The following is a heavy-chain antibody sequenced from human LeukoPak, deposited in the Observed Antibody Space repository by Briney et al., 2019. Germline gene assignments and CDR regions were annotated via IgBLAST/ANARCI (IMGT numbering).Heavy chain of an antibody. V-gene: IGHV3-74*01. J-gene: IGHJ6*02. Sequence: SGGSLRLSCAASGFNFASNWMHWVRQTPGKGLMWVSRINSGGSGTSYADSVEGRFTISRDNAKNTLYLQMNSLRAEDTAVYYCAKGSGSFYYGMDVWGQGTTVTVSS. CDR1: GFNFASNW. CDR3: AKGSGSFYYGMDV. D-gene: IGHD1-26*01. CDR2: INSGGSGT.